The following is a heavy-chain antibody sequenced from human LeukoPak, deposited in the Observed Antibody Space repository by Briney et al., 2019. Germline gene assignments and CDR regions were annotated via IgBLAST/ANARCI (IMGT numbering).Heavy chain of an antibody. CDR2: INPSGGST. Sequence: ASVKVSCKASGYTFTSYHMHWVRQAPGQGLEWMGIINPSGGSTTNAQKFQGRVIMTTDTSTSTVYMELSSLRSEDTAVYYCVRDRYSSGWNGMDVWGQGTTVTVSS. J-gene: IGHJ6*02. CDR3: VRDRYSSGWNGMDV. CDR1: GYTFTSYH. V-gene: IGHV1-46*01. D-gene: IGHD6-19*01.